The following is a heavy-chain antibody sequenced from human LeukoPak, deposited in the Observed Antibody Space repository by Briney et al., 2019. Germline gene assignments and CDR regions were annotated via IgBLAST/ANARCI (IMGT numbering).Heavy chain of an antibody. CDR2: IYYSGST. J-gene: IGHJ4*02. CDR3: ARTSASGATYFDY. D-gene: IGHD1-26*01. Sequence: SETLSLTCTVSGGSISSYYWSWIRQPPGKGLEWIEYIYYSGSTNYNPSLKSRVTISVDTSKNQFSLRLSSVTAADTAVYYCARTSASGATYFDYWGQGTLVTVSS. V-gene: IGHV4-59*12. CDR1: GGSISSYY.